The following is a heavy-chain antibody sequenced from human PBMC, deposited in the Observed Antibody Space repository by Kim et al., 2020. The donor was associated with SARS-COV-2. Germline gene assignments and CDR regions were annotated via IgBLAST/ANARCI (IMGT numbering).Heavy chain of an antibody. J-gene: IGHJ6*02. D-gene: IGHD3-22*01. V-gene: IGHV1-69*13. CDR1: GGTFSSYA. CDR2: IIPIFGTA. CDR3: ARDKGRDSSGYWRGAGSDYYYGMDV. Sequence: SVKVSCKASGGTFSSYAISWVRQAPGQGLEWMGGIIPIFGTANYAQKFQGRVTITADESTSTAYMELSSLRSEDTAVYYCARDKGRDSSGYWRGAGSDYYYGMDVWGQGTTVTVSS.